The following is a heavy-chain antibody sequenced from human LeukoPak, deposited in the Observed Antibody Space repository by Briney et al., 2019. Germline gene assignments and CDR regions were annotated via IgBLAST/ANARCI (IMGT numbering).Heavy chain of an antibody. D-gene: IGHD2-2*01. J-gene: IGHJ4*02. Sequence: PSETLSLTCTVSGDSISRYYWSWIRQPPGKGLEWIAFIHYSGSTNYNPSLKSRVTISVDTSKNQFSLKLSSVTAADTAVYYSARAYYCSSTSCPYYFDYWGQGTLVTVSS. CDR2: IHYSGST. CDR3: ARAYYCSSTSCPYYFDY. CDR1: GDSISRYY. V-gene: IGHV4-59*01.